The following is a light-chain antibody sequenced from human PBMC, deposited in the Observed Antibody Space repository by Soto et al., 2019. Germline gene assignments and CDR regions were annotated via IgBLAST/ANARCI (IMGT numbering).Light chain of an antibody. J-gene: IGKJ5*01. CDR2: DAS. CDR1: QSVRTS. V-gene: IGKV3-11*01. CDR3: QQRNMPPIT. Sequence: EIVLTQSPATLSSSPGERATLSCRASQSVRTSLSCYQQQPVQAPRLLIYDASNKATVIPARFSGSGSGTDFTLTISSRLAHEVSEYYSRQQRNMPPITFGQGTRLEIK.